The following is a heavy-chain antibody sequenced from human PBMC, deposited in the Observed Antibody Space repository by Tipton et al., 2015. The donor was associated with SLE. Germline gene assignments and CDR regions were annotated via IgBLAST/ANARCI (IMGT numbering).Heavy chain of an antibody. Sequence: TLSLTCTVSGGSISSGDYYRTWIRQPPGKGLEWIGSIYYSGSTYYNPSLKSRVTISVDTSKNQFSLKLSSVTAADTAVYYCARESLYYYDSSGLQDWGQGTLVTVPS. J-gene: IGHJ4*02. CDR3: ARESLYYYDSSGLQD. CDR1: GGSISSGDYY. CDR2: IYYSGST. V-gene: IGHV4-39*07. D-gene: IGHD3-22*01.